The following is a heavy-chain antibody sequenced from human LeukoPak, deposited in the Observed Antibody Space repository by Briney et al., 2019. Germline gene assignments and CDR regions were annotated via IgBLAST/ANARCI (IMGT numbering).Heavy chain of an antibody. CDR2: FNREDDAP. CDR1: GYSVNELS. Sequence: ASVNVSCKVSGYSVNELSMHWVRQAPGLGLEWMGGFNREDDAPVYAQQFQGGVTMTEDTSTDTAYMELSSLRSEDTALYYCATLDSYYDTSGRPLLPDWGQGTLVTVSS. V-gene: IGHV1-24*01. J-gene: IGHJ4*02. CDR3: ATLDSYYDTSGRPLLPD. D-gene: IGHD3-22*01.